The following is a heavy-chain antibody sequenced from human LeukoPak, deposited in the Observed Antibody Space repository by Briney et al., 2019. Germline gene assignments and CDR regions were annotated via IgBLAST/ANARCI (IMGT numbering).Heavy chain of an antibody. Sequence: SETLSLTCTVSGGSISSYYWSWIRQPPGKGLEWIGYIYYSGSTNYNPSLKSRVTISVDTSKNQFSLKLSSVTAADTAVYYRARDRVGATGLFDYWGQGTLVTVSS. D-gene: IGHD1-26*01. CDR3: ARDRVGATGLFDY. V-gene: IGHV4-59*12. CDR2: IYYSGST. J-gene: IGHJ4*02. CDR1: GGSISSYY.